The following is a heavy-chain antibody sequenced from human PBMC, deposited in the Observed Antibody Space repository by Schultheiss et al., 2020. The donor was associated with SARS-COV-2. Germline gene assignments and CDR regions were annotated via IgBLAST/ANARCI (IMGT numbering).Heavy chain of an antibody. D-gene: IGHD1-26*01. CDR3: ATDRVGPTTDFDH. CDR2: ISWNSGNI. J-gene: IGHJ4*02. V-gene: IGHV3-9*01. Sequence: GGSLRLSCAASGFNFDAYAMHWVRQAPGKGLEWVSGISWNSGNIDYVDSVKGRFTISRDNAKNSLYLQMNSLRAEDTAVYFCATDRVGPTTDFDHWGQGTLVTVSS. CDR1: GFNFDAYA.